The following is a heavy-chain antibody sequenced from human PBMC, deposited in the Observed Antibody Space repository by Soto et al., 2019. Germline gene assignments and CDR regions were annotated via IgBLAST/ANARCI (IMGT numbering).Heavy chain of an antibody. D-gene: IGHD3-3*02. V-gene: IGHV4-39*01. CDR1: GDSISSSNSH. CDR2: VYYGGTIFYSGNI. Sequence: SETLSLTCTVSGDSISSSNSHWGWTRQPPGKGLEYIGSVYYGGTIFYSGNIYYNPSLKSRVTISVDTSKNQFSLRLSSVTAADTGVYYCVRYDRINMKPYSPEGFHIWGQGTMVTVSS. J-gene: IGHJ3*02. CDR3: VRYDRINMKPYSPEGFHI.